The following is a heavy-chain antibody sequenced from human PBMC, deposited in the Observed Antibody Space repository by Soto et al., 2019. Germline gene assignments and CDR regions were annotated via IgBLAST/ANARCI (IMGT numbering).Heavy chain of an antibody. J-gene: IGHJ6*03. D-gene: IGHD6-6*01. V-gene: IGHV4-34*01. CDR1: GGSFSGYY. Sequence: QVQLQQWGAGLLKPSETLSLTCAVYGGSFSGYYWSWIRQPPGKGLEWIGEINHSGSTNYNPSLKSRVTISVDTSKNQFSLKLSSVTAADTAVYYCARAGSSPYYYYYYYMDVWGKGTTVTVSS. CDR2: INHSGST. CDR3: ARAGSSPYYYYYYYMDV.